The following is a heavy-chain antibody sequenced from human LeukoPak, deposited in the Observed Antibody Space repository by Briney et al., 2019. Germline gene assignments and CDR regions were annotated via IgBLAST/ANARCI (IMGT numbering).Heavy chain of an antibody. Sequence: PSETLSLTCAVYGGSFSGYYWSWIRQPPGKGLEWIGEINHSGSTNYNPSLKSRVTISVDTSKNQFSLKLSSVTAADTAVYYCAREGDYYDRRYDYWGQGTLVTVSS. D-gene: IGHD3-22*01. CDR1: GGSFSGYY. CDR2: INHSGST. J-gene: IGHJ4*02. V-gene: IGHV4-34*01. CDR3: AREGDYYDRRYDY.